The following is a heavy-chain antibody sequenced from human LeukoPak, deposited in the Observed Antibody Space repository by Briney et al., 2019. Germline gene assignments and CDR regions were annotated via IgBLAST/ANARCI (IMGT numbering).Heavy chain of an antibody. CDR2: ISAYNGNT. V-gene: IGHV1-18*01. Sequence: ASVKVSCKASGYTFTSYGISWVRQAPGQGLEWMGWISAYNGNTNYAQKLQGRVTMTTDTSTSTAYMELRSLRSDDTAVYYCARQYSGYLRNWFDPWGRGTLVTVSS. CDR1: GYTFTSYG. D-gene: IGHD5-12*01. CDR3: ARQYSGYLRNWFDP. J-gene: IGHJ5*02.